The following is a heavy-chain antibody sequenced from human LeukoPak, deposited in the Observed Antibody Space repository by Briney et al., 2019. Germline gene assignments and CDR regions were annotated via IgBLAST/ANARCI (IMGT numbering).Heavy chain of an antibody. CDR2: IKADGGEK. V-gene: IGHV3-7*01. J-gene: IGHJ4*02. CDR1: GFTFSTYW. CDR3: ARGGAARPDF. D-gene: IGHD6-6*01. Sequence: GSLRLSCAAPGFTFSTYWMNWFRQTPGKGLEWVAKIKADGGEKDHVASVKGRFTISRDNAKNSLYLQMNSLRVEDTAVYYCARGGAARPDFWGQGTLVTVSS.